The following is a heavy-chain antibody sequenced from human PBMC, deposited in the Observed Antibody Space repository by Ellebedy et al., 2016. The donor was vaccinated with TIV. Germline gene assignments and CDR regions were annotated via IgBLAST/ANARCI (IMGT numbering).Heavy chain of an antibody. CDR1: GYTFTRYA. J-gene: IGHJ4*02. CDR3: ARGSAEGRAFDY. CDR2: INAGNGKT. V-gene: IGHV1-3*01. Sequence: AASVKVSCKASGYTFTRYAIHWARQAPGQRLEWMGWINAGNGKTKYSEKFQGRLTITGDTPASTAYIELSTLTSEDTAVYYCARGSAEGRAFDYWGQGTLVTVSS. D-gene: IGHD3-10*01.